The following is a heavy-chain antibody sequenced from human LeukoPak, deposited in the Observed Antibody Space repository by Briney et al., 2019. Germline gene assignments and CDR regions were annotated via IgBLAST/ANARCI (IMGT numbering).Heavy chain of an antibody. CDR1: GFTCSSYG. D-gene: IGHD3-3*01. Sequence: GGSLRLSCAASGFTCSSYGMHWFRPTPGKGLEWLASISSSSAAINYAASVRGRFTISRYNAKNSLYLQMNSLRDDDTAVYYCAEGVTFFDYWGQGILVTVSS. J-gene: IGHJ4*02. CDR2: ISSSSAAI. CDR3: AEGVTFFDY. V-gene: IGHV3-48*02.